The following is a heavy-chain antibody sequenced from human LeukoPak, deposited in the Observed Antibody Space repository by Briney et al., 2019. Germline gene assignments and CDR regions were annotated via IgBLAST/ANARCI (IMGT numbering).Heavy chain of an antibody. Sequence: GGSLRLSCTASGFTFNDYAMNWVRQSPGMRLEWLSTLSGSGGSSYYANSVRGRFTISRDNSKNTLFLQMHNLRAEDTAVYYCAKDPHVGSSGYYQYYFDYWGRGTLVTVSS. CDR3: AKDPHVGSSGYYQYYFDY. CDR1: GFTFNDYA. V-gene: IGHV3-23*01. D-gene: IGHD3-22*01. J-gene: IGHJ4*02. CDR2: LSGSGGSS.